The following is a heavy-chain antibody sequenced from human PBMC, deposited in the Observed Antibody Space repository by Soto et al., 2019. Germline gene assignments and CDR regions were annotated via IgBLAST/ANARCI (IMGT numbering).Heavy chain of an antibody. J-gene: IGHJ4*02. CDR2: INHSGST. CDR1: GGSFSGYY. CDR3: ARAWKYYDSSGFLDY. V-gene: IGHV4-34*01. Sequence: QVQLQQWGAGLLKPSETLSLTCAVYGGSFSGYYWRWIRQPPGKGLEWIGEINHSGSTNYNPSLKSRVTISVDTSKNQFSLKLSSVTAADTAVYYCARAWKYYDSSGFLDYWGQGTLVTVSS. D-gene: IGHD3-22*01.